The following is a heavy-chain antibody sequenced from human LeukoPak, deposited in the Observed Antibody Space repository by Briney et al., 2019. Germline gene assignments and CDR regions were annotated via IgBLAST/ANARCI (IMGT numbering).Heavy chain of an antibody. CDR1: GFTFSSIA. Sequence: GGSLRLSCTASGFTFSSIALTWVRQAPGKGLEWVSIIYSGGSTYYADSVKGRFTISRDNSKNTLYLQMNSLRAEDTAVYYCASYRYGSSFAFDIWGQGTMVTVSS. J-gene: IGHJ3*02. CDR3: ASYRYGSSFAFDI. V-gene: IGHV3-66*01. D-gene: IGHD6-6*01. CDR2: IYSGGST.